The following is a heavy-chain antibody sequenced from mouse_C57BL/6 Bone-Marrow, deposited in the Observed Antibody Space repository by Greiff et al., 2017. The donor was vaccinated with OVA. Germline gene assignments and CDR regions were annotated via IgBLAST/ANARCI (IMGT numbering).Heavy chain of an antibody. CDR3: AREGRKLRPVDY. Sequence: VQLQQSGAALVKPGASVKISCKASGYAFSSYWMSWVKQRPGKGLEWIGQIYPGDGDTNYNGKFKGKATLTADKSSSKAYMQLSSLTSEDTAVYFGAREGRKLRPVDYGGQGTTLTVSS. CDR2: IYPGDGDT. CDR1: GYAFSSYW. J-gene: IGHJ2*01. D-gene: IGHD3-2*02. V-gene: IGHV1-80*01.